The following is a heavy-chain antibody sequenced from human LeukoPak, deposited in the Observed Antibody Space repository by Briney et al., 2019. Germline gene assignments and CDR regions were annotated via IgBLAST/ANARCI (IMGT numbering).Heavy chain of an antibody. V-gene: IGHV3-33*01. J-gene: IGHJ5*02. CDR1: GFTFSSYG. D-gene: IGHD3-9*01. Sequence: PGGSLRLSCAASGFTFSSYGMHWVRQAPGKGLEWVAVIWYDGSNKYYADSVKGRFTISRDNSKNTLYLQMNSLRAEDTAVYYCARCWFRNDIYWFDPWGQGTLVTVSS. CDR3: ARCWFRNDIYWFDP. CDR2: IWYDGSNK.